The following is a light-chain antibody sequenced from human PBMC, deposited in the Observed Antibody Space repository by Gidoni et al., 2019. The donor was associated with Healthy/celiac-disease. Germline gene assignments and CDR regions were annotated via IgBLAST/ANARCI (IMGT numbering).Light chain of an antibody. CDR3: QQSYRTYRYT. J-gene: IGKJ2*01. V-gene: IGKV1-39*01. CDR1: QSISSY. CDR2: AAS. Sequence: DIQITHSPSSLSASVGHRVTITCRESQSISSYLNWYQQKPGKAPKLLIYAASSLKSGFPSRFSGSGSGTDFTLTISSLQPEDFATDYCQQSYRTYRYTFGQGTKLEIK.